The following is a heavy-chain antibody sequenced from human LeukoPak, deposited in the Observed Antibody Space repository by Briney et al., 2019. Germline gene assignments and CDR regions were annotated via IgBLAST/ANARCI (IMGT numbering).Heavy chain of an antibody. D-gene: IGHD2-2*01. J-gene: IGHJ4*02. V-gene: IGHV3-21*01. CDR3: ARAPAAFDY. CDR2: ISSSSSYI. Sequence: GGSLTLSRAASGFTFSSYSMNWVRQAPGKGLECVSSISSSSSYIYYADSVKGRFTISRDNAKNSLYLQMNRLRAEDTAVYYCARAPAAFDYWGQGTLVTVSS. CDR1: GFTFSSYS.